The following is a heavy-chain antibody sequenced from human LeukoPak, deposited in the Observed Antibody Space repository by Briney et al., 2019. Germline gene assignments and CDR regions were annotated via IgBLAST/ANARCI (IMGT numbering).Heavy chain of an antibody. D-gene: IGHD3-16*01. CDR1: GGSISSYY. Sequence: SETLSLTCTVAGGSISSYYWSWIRQPPGKGLEWIGYIYYSGSTNYNPSLKSRVTISVDTSKNQFSLKLSSVAAADTAVYYCVRDRVLGAFDIWGQGTMVTVSS. CDR2: IYYSGST. CDR3: VRDRVLGAFDI. J-gene: IGHJ3*02. V-gene: IGHV4-59*01.